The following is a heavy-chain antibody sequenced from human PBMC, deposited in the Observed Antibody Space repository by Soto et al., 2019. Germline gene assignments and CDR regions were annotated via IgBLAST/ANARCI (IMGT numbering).Heavy chain of an antibody. CDR2: ISASGYSA. D-gene: IGHD5-18*01. CDR1: GLAFSNYA. V-gene: IGHV3-23*01. CDR3: AKGEQLWEPFDH. Sequence: EAHFLESGGGLVQPGGSLRLSCAASGLAFSNYAISWVRQAPGKGLEWVSTISASGYSAYYGGAVKGRFTTPRDNSKSTLYLQMNRLRADDTAVYYCAKGEQLWEPFDHRGQGTQVTVSS. J-gene: IGHJ4*02.